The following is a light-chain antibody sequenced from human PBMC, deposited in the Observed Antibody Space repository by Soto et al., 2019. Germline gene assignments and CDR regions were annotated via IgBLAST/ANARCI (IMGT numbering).Light chain of an antibody. J-gene: IGKJ1*01. CDR2: DAS. V-gene: IGKV3-11*01. CDR1: QSVIAY. Sequence: IVFTLSPTTLSLSPGERAPLSFRASQSVIAYLAWYQQKPGQAPRLLIYDASNRATGIPARFNGSGSGTDFTLTISSLEPEDFAVYYCQQRSSWPRTFGQGTKVDIK. CDR3: QQRSSWPRT.